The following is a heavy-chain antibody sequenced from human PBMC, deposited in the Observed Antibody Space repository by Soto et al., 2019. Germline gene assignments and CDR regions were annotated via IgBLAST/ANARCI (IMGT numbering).Heavy chain of an antibody. CDR3: ARDRYYDILTGYYSLYNWFDP. J-gene: IGHJ5*02. Sequence: GGSLRLSCAASGFTFSSYWMSWVRQAPGKGPEWVANIKQDGSEKYYVDSVKGRFTISRDNAKNSLYLQMNSLRAEDTAVYYCARDRYYDILTGYYSLYNWFDPWGQGTLVTVSS. V-gene: IGHV3-7*03. CDR2: IKQDGSEK. D-gene: IGHD3-9*01. CDR1: GFTFSSYW.